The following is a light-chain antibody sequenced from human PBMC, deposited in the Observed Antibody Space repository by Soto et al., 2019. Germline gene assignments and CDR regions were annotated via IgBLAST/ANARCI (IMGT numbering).Light chain of an antibody. J-gene: IGKJ1*01. Sequence: EIVLTQSPGTLSLSLGERGTLSCRASQRFGSSNLAWYQQKPGQAPRLLIYSTSSRATGIPDRFSGSGSGTEFTLTISRLEPEDFAVYYCQQYGSSPRTFGQGTKVDIK. V-gene: IGKV3-20*01. CDR3: QQYGSSPRT. CDR1: QRFGSSN. CDR2: STS.